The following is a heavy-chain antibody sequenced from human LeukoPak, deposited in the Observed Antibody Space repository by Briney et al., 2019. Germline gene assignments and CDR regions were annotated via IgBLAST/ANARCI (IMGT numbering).Heavy chain of an antibody. CDR1: GYSINSAYY. J-gene: IGHJ5*02. D-gene: IGHD3-10*01. Sequence: SETLSLTCTVSGYSINSAYYWGWIRQSPGKGLEWIGTMYHSGITYYNLSLKSRVTISVDTSKNQFSLKLNSVTAADTAVYYCARLTPGKNWFDPWGHGTLVTVS. CDR3: ARLTPGKNWFDP. V-gene: IGHV4-38-2*02. CDR2: MYHSGIT.